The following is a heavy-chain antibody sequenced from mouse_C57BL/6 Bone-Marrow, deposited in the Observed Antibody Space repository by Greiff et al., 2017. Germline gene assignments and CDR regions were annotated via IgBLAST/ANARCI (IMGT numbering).Heavy chain of an antibody. D-gene: IGHD1-2*01. J-gene: IGHJ2*01. CDR1: GYAFSSSW. CDR3: ARRYYGHYFDY. V-gene: IGHV1-82*01. CDR2: IYPGDGDT. Sequence: VQLQQSGPELVKPGASVKISCKASGYAFSSSWMNWVKQRPGKGLEWIGRIYPGDGDTNYNGKFKGKATLTADKSSSTAYMQLSSLTSEDSAVXFCARRYYGHYFDYWGQGTTLTVSS.